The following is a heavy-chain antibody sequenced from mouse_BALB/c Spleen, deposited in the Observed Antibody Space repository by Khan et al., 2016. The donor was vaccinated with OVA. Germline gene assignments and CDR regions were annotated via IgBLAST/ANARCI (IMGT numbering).Heavy chain of an antibody. CDR2: ISCSGST. J-gene: IGHJ4*01. D-gene: IGHD2-3*01. CDR3: ARDGSRDNYAMDY. Sequence: EVKLLESGPGLVKPSQSLSLTCTVTGYSITSDYAWNWIRQFPGNKLEWMGYISCSGSTNYNPALKSRISITRDTSKNQFFLQLNSVTTEDTATYYCARDGSRDNYAMDYWGQGTSVTVSS. V-gene: IGHV3-2*02. CDR1: GYSITSDYA.